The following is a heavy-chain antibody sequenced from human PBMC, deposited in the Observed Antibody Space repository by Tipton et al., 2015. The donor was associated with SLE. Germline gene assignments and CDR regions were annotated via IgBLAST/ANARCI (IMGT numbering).Heavy chain of an antibody. J-gene: IGHJ6*02. V-gene: IGHV3-33*06. CDR2: IWYDGSNK. D-gene: IGHD6-13*01. Sequence: SLRLSCAASGFTFGTYAMHWVRQAPGKGLEWVGVIWYDGSNKYYPESVKDRFTISRDNSKNTLYLQMNSLRAEDTAMYYCAKDLRSSWDIDYYYYGMDVWGQGTTVTVSS. CDR1: GFTFGTYA. CDR3: AKDLRSSWDIDYYYYGMDV.